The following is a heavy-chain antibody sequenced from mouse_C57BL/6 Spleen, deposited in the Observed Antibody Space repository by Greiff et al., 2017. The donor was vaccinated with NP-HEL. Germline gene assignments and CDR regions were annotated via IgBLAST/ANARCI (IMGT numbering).Heavy chain of an antibody. Sequence: EVMLVESGGGLVKPGGSLKLSCAASGFTFSDYGMHWVRQAPEKGLEWVAYISSGSSTIYYADTVKGRFTISRDNAKNTLFLQMTSLRSEDTAMYYCARREIWGNYQYFDVWGTGTTVTVSS. CDR2: ISSGSSTI. D-gene: IGHD2-1*01. CDR1: GFTFSDYG. V-gene: IGHV5-17*01. J-gene: IGHJ1*03. CDR3: ARREIWGNYQYFDV.